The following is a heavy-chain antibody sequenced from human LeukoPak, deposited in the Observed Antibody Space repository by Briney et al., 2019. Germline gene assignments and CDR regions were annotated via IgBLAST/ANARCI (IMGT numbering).Heavy chain of an antibody. V-gene: IGHV4-59*01. J-gene: IGHJ4*02. CDR3: ARSVFTTSSHPYFCDY. CDR1: GGSISNYY. D-gene: IGHD3-22*01. Sequence: SETLSLTCTVSGGSISNYYWSWIRQPPGKGLEWIWDIQYSGSTNYSPSLKSRVTISVDTSKNQFSLKLTSVTAADTAVYYCARSVFTTSSHPYFCDYWGQGTRVTVSS. CDR2: IQYSGST.